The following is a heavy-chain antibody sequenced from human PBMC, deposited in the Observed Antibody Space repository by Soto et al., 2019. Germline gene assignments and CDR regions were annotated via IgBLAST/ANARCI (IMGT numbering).Heavy chain of an antibody. D-gene: IGHD3-3*01. CDR1: GGSISSYY. Sequence: SETLSLTCAVSGGSISSYYWSWIRQPPGKGLEWIGYIYYSGSTNYNPSLKSRVTISVDTSKNQFSLKLSSVTAADTAVYYCARELYDFWLFDPWGQGTLVTVSS. CDR2: IYYSGST. V-gene: IGHV4-59*01. J-gene: IGHJ5*02. CDR3: ARELYDFWLFDP.